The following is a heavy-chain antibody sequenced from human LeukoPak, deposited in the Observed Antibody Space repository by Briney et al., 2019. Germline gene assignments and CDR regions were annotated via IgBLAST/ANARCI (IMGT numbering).Heavy chain of an antibody. D-gene: IGHD3-10*01. V-gene: IGHV3-72*01. J-gene: IGHJ4*02. CDR1: GFTFSDHF. CDR2: SRHKGNNYAT. Sequence: PGGSLRLSCAASGFTFSDHFMDWVRQAPGKGLEWVGRSRHKGNNYATQYAAPVKDRFTISRDDSKNSLHLQMNSLKTEDTAVYFCVAMLRGVGHWGQGTLVTVSS. CDR3: VAMLRGVGH.